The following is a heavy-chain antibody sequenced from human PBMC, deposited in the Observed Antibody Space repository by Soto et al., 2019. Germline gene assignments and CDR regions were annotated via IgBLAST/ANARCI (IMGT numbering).Heavy chain of an antibody. D-gene: IGHD3-3*01. V-gene: IGHV3-11*01. CDR2: ISSRDLSI. CDR1: GFIFSNYY. CDR3: AREGGGFWSGYYKYYFDY. Sequence: GGSLRLSCTASGFIFSNYYMSWIRQAPGKGLEWVSSISSRDLSIYYADSVKGRFTIFRDNAKNSLFLHMSDLRAADTAVYYCAREGGGFWSGYYKYYFDYWGQGTLVTVSS. J-gene: IGHJ4*02.